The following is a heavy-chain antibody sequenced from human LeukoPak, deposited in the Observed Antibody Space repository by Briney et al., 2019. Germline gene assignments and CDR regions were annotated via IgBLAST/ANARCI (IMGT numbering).Heavy chain of an antibody. J-gene: IGHJ4*02. CDR2: ISSSSSYI. CDR1: GFTFSSYS. Sequence: PGGSLRLSCAASGFTFSSYSMNWVRQAPGKGLEWVSSISSSSSYIYYADTVKGRFTISRDNSKNTVDLLVNSLRAEDTAVYYCARVWELSYDYWGQGTLVTVSS. D-gene: IGHD3-16*02. CDR3: ARVWELSYDY. V-gene: IGHV3-21*04.